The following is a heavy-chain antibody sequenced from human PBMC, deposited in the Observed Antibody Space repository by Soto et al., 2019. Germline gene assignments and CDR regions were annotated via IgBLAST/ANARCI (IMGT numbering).Heavy chain of an antibody. D-gene: IGHD3-10*01. CDR1: GDTFSFYS. J-gene: IGHJ4*02. V-gene: IGHV1-69*04. CDR3: ATSYGSGYRAFDY. Sequence: QVQLVQSGAEVKRPGSSVKVSCKASGDTFSFYSINWVRQAPGLGLEWMGRVNPILSMSNYAPRFQGRGTXTXDKXTRTADMELRGLRSEDTAMYYCATSYGSGYRAFDYWGQGALVTVSS. CDR2: VNPILSMS.